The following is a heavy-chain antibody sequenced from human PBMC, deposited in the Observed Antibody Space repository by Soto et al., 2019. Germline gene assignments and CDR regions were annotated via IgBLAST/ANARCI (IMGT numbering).Heavy chain of an antibody. CDR1: GGSFIGYY. Sequence: SETLSLTCAVSGGSFIGYYYSWIRQPPGKGLEWIGEINHSGSSAYNPSLKSRVTISVDTSKNQFSLKLSSVTAADTAVYYCARQAPLRDSGSYFWYYGMDVWGQGTTVTVSS. CDR3: ARQAPLRDSGSYFWYYGMDV. D-gene: IGHD1-26*01. V-gene: IGHV4-34*01. J-gene: IGHJ6*02. CDR2: INHSGSS.